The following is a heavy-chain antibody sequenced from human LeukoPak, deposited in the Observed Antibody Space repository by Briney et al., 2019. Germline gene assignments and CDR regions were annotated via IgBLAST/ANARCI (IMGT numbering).Heavy chain of an antibody. J-gene: IGHJ4*02. CDR2: IIPIFGAP. CDR3: ASQDRSGYWALFDY. D-gene: IGHD2-15*01. CDR1: GGAFSSYA. Sequence: SVKVSCKASGGAFSSYAISWVRQAPGQGLEWMGGIIPIFGAPNYAQKFQGRVTITADKSTSTAYMELSSLRSEDTAMYYCASQDRSGYWALFDYWGQGTLVTVSS. V-gene: IGHV1-69*06.